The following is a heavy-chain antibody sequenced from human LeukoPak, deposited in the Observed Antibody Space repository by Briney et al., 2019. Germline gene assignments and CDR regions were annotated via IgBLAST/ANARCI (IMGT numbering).Heavy chain of an antibody. V-gene: IGHV1-2*02. CDR1: GYTFTCYY. CDR3: ATADSSSWSPFDY. CDR2: INPNSGGT. J-gene: IGHJ4*02. D-gene: IGHD6-13*01. Sequence: ASVKVSCKASGYTFTCYYMHWVRQAPGQGLEWMGWINPNSGGTNYAQKFQGRVTMTRDTSISTAYMELSRLRSDDTAVYYCATADSSSWSPFDYWGQGTLVTVSS.